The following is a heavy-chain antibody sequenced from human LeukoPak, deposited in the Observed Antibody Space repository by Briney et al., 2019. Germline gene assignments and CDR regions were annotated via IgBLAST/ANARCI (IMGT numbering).Heavy chain of an antibody. D-gene: IGHD5-12*01. J-gene: IGHJ5*01. CDR2: IKEDGSKD. CDR3: ARDAGGYDS. CDR1: GFSFSTYW. Sequence: GGSLRLSCAASGFSFSTYWMSWVRQTPGKGLEWVANIKEDGSKDYYVDSVKGRFTISRDNAKNPLYLQMNSLRVEDSAVYYCARDAGGYDSWGQGTLVAVSS. V-gene: IGHV3-7*01.